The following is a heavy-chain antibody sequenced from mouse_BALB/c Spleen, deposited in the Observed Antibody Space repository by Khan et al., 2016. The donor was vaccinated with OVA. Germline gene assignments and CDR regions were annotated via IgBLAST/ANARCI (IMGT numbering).Heavy chain of an antibody. Sequence: QVQLKQSGAELVRPGTSVKMSCKAAGYTFTKYWIGWIKQRPGHGLEWVGDIYPGNGNTNYNEKFKGKATLTADTSSSTAYMHLNSLTSEDSAIYYCARPYYYGSSYYTMDAWDQGTSVTVSS. CDR2: IYPGNGNT. J-gene: IGHJ4*01. V-gene: IGHV1-63*02. CDR1: GYTFTKYW. CDR3: ARPYYYGSSYYTMDA. D-gene: IGHD1-1*01.